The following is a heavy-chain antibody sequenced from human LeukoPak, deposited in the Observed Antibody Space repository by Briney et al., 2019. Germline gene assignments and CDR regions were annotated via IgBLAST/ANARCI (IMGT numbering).Heavy chain of an antibody. D-gene: IGHD1-26*01. CDR1: GFTFSSYW. CDR3: ARDRYRTNYYFDY. CDR2: IKQDGSEK. V-gene: IGHV3-7*01. Sequence: GGSLRLSCAASGFTFSSYWMSWVRQAPGKGLEWVANIKQDGSEKYYVDSVKGRFTISRDNAKNSLYLQMNSLRAEDTAVYYCARDRYRTNYYFDYWGQGTLVTVSS. J-gene: IGHJ4*02.